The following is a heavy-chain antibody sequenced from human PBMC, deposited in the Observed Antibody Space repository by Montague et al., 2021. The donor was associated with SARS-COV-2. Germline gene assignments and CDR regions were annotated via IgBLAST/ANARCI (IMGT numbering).Heavy chain of an antibody. V-gene: IGHV4-39*01. J-gene: IGHJ3*02. Sequence: SETLSLTCTVSGGSISSSSYYWGWIRQPPGKGLEWFGSIYYSGSTYYNPSLKSRVTISVDTSKNQFSLKLSSVTAADTAVYYCARFPTSYYYDSKPAPATPDAFDIWGQGTMVTVSS. CDR3: ARFPTSYYYDSKPAPATPDAFDI. CDR1: GGSISSSSYY. CDR2: IYYSGST. D-gene: IGHD3-22*01.